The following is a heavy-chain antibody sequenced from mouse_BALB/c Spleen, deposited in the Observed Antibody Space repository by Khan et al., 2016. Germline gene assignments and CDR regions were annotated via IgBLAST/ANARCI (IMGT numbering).Heavy chain of an antibody. V-gene: IGHV3-2*02. D-gene: IGHD1-1*01. CDR1: GYSITSDYA. CDR2: ISYSGST. Sequence: EVQLQESGPGLVKPSQSLSLTCTVSGYSITSDYAWNWIRQFPGNKLEWMGYISYSGSTNYNPSLKSRLSITRDTSKKQFFLQLNSLNTDDTATDEYARDGSRYNYAMDYWGQGTSVTVSS. CDR3: ARDGSRYNYAMDY. J-gene: IGHJ4*01.